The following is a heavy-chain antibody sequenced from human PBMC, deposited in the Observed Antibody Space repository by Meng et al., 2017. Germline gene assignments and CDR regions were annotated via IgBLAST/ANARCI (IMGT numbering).Heavy chain of an antibody. CDR1: GLTFSTAW. Sequence: VHLFESGGGVVEAGGSVRLSVAASGLTFSTAWMSWVSQAPGKGLEWVGRIKSKTDGGTTDYAAPVKGRFTISRDDSKNTLYLQMSSLKTEGTAVYYCTLDTAMVTIDYWGQGTLFTVSS. CDR2: IKSKTDGGTT. D-gene: IGHD5-18*01. J-gene: IGHJ4*02. V-gene: IGHV3-15*01. CDR3: TLDTAMVTIDY.